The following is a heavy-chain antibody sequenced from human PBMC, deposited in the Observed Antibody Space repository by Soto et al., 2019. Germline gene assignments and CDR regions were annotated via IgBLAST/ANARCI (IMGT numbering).Heavy chain of an antibody. J-gene: IGHJ4*02. CDR3: ARDYGDYESY. V-gene: IGHV4-34*01. CDR1: GGSFSGYY. Sequence: QVQLQLWGAGLLKSSETLSLTCAVHGGSFSGYYWSWIRQPPGKGLEWIGKINHSGTTNYNPSLESRVTISRDTSKNQVSLRLSSVTAADTAMYYCARDYGDYESYWGQGALVTVSS. CDR2: INHSGTT. D-gene: IGHD4-17*01.